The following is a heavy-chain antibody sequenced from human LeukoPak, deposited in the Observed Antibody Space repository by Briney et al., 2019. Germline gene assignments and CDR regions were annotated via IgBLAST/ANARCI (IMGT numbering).Heavy chain of an antibody. CDR2: ISSSSSYI. CDR3: ARDSRYDFWSGSYFDY. CDR1: GFTFSSYS. Sequence: GGSLRLSCAASGFTFSSYSMNWVRQAPGKGLELVSSISSSSSYIYYADSVKGRFTISRDNAKNSLYLQMNSLRAEDTAVYYCARDSRYDFWSGSYFDYWGQGTLVTVSS. J-gene: IGHJ4*02. V-gene: IGHV3-21*01. D-gene: IGHD3-3*01.